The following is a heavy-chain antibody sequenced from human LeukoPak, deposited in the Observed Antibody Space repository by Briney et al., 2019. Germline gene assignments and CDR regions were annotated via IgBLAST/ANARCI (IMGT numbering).Heavy chain of an antibody. V-gene: IGHV1-24*01. Sequence: ASVKVSCKVSGYTLTELSMHWVRQAPGKGLEWMGGSDPEDGETIYAQKFQGRVTMTEDTSTDTAYMELSSLRSEDTAVYYCATSTYYDFWSGPWENYYYMDVWGKGTTVTVSS. D-gene: IGHD3-3*01. CDR3: ATSTYYDFWSGPWENYYYMDV. J-gene: IGHJ6*03. CDR2: SDPEDGET. CDR1: GYTLTELS.